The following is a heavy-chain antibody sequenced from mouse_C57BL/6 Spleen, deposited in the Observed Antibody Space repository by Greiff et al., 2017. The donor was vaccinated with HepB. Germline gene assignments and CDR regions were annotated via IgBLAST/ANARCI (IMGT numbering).Heavy chain of an antibody. CDR1: GFTFSSYT. J-gene: IGHJ4*01. Sequence: EVQLQESGGGLVKPGGSLKLSCAASGFTFSSYTMSWVRQTPGKRLEWVATISGGGGNTYYPDSVKGRFTISRDNAKNTLYLQMSSLRSEDTALYYCARGDSNCRGYAMDYWGQGTSVTVSS. CDR3: ARGDSNCRGYAMDY. CDR2: ISGGGGNT. V-gene: IGHV5-9*01. D-gene: IGHD2-5*01.